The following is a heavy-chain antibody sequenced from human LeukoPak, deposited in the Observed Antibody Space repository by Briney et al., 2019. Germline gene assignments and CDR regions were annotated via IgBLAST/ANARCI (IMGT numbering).Heavy chain of an antibody. V-gene: IGHV3-23*01. Sequence: GGSLRLSCAASGFTFSSYAMSWVRQAPGKGLEWVSAISGSGGSTYYADSVKGRFTISRDNSKNTLYLQMNSLRAVDTAVYYCAKDTDLAVAGQSFDYWGQGTLVTVSS. CDR1: GFTFSSYA. CDR2: ISGSGGST. J-gene: IGHJ4*02. CDR3: AKDTDLAVAGQSFDY. D-gene: IGHD6-19*01.